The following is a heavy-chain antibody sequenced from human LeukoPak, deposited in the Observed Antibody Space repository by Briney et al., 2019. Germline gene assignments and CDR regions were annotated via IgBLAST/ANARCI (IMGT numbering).Heavy chain of an antibody. V-gene: IGHV4-4*02. CDR3: ARRGPSNCYGMDV. CDR1: GGSISSSNW. D-gene: IGHD3-10*01. Sequence: PSGTLSLTCAVSGGSISSSNWWSWVRQPPGKGLEWIGEIYHSGSTNYNPSLKSRVTISVDKSKNQFSLKLSSVTAADTAVYYCARRGPSNCYGMDVWGQGTTVTVSS. J-gene: IGHJ6*02. CDR2: IYHSGST.